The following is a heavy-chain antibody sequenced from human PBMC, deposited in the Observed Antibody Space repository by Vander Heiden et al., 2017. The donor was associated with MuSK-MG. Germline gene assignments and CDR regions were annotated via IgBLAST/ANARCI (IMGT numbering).Heavy chain of an antibody. D-gene: IGHD6-19*01. CDR2: ISGSGGST. V-gene: IGHV3-23*01. CDR1: GCTFRRYA. Sequence: EVQLLESGGVLVQPGGSPRLSCAAAGCTFRRYAMGWVRQAPGKGLEWVAAISGSGGSTYYADSVKGRFTISRDNSKNTLYLQMNSLRAEDTAVYYCTIAVASRRDYFDYWGQGTLVTVSS. CDR3: TIAVASRRDYFDY. J-gene: IGHJ4*02.